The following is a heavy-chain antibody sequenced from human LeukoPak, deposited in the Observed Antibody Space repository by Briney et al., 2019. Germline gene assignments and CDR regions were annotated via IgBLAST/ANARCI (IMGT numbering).Heavy chain of an antibody. CDR3: AKEEIGANGGWSSCMDV. CDR1: GFTISSNW. J-gene: IGHJ6*03. CDR2: INSDVSDI. D-gene: IGHD2-8*01. V-gene: IGHV3-74*01. Sequence: PVGSLRLSSAASGFTISSNWMHSVRQAPGKRLMWVSRINSDVSDISYADSVKGRFTISRDNAKNTLYLQMRSLRVDDTAVYYCAKEEIGANGGWSSCMDVWGKGTTVTVSS.